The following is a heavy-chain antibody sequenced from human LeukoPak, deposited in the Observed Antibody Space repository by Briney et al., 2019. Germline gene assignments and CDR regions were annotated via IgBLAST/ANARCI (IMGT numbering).Heavy chain of an antibody. Sequence: GGSLRLSCAASGLTFSNYAMSWVRQAPGKGLVWVSRINSDGSSTSYADSVKGRFTISRDNAKNTLYLQMNSLRAEDTAVYYCARGLNYYDSGEDYWGQGTLVTVSS. CDR1: GLTFSNYA. CDR3: ARGLNYYDSGEDY. CDR2: INSDGSST. D-gene: IGHD3-22*01. V-gene: IGHV3-74*01. J-gene: IGHJ4*02.